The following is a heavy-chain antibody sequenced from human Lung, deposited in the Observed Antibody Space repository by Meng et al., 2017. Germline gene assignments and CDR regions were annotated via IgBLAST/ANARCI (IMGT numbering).Heavy chain of an antibody. J-gene: IGHJ4*02. D-gene: IGHD2-8*01. CDR1: GYTFTSYA. CDR2: INAGNGNT. V-gene: IGHV1-3*01. CDR3: ARGEGYCTNGVCSPGY. Sequence: QVQLVQSGAEVKKPGASVKVSCKASGYTFTSYAMHWVRQAPGQRLEWMGWINAGNGNTKYSQKFQGRVTITRDTSASTAYMELSSLRSEDTAVYYCARGEGYCTNGVCSPGYWGQGPLVTVSS.